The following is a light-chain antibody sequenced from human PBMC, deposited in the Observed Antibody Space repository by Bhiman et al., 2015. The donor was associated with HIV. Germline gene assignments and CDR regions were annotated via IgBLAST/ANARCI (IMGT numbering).Light chain of an antibody. J-gene: IGLJ3*02. CDR2: KDS. CDR1: ALPKQY. Sequence: SYELTQPPSVSVSPGQTARITCSGDALPKQYAYWYQVRPGQAPVLVMYKDSERPSGIPERFSGSSSGTIVTLTISGAQGDDEADYYCYSAAGSRRVFGAGTKLTVL. V-gene: IGLV3-25*02. CDR3: YSAAGSRRV.